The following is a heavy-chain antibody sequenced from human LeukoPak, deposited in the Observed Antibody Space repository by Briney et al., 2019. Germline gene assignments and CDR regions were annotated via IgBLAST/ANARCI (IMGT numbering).Heavy chain of an antibody. Sequence: PSETLSLTCAAYGGSFSGYYWSWIRQPPGKGLEWIGEINHSGSTNYNPSLKSRVTISVDTSKNQFSLKLSSVTAADTAVYYCASRRITMVRGTDFQHWGQGTLVTVSS. D-gene: IGHD3-10*01. CDR3: ASRRITMVRGTDFQH. CDR2: INHSGST. CDR1: GGSFSGYY. V-gene: IGHV4-34*01. J-gene: IGHJ1*01.